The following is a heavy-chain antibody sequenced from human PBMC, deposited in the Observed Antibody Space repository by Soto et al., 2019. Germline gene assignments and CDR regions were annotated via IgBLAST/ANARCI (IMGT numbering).Heavy chain of an antibody. D-gene: IGHD2-2*01. V-gene: IGHV3-30-3*02. CDR2: ISYDGSNK. CDR1: GFTFSSYA. J-gene: IGHJ6*02. CDR3: AKLAGYCSGNSCHGDYAMDV. Sequence: GGSLRLSCAASGFTFSSYAMHWVRQAPGKGLEWVAVISYDGSNKYYADSVKGRFTISRDNSKNTLYLQMNSLRAEDTAVYYCAKLAGYCSGNSCHGDYAMDVWGQGTTVTVSS.